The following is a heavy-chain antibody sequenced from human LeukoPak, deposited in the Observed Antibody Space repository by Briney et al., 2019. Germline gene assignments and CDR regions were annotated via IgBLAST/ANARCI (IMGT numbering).Heavy chain of an antibody. CDR2: INHSGST. Sequence: SETLSLTCAVYGGSFRGYYWSWIRQPPGKGLEWIGEINHSGSTNYNPSLKSRVTISVDTSKNQFSLKLSSVTAADTAVYYCARGIAVAGETLFDYWGQGTLVTVSS. V-gene: IGHV4-34*01. D-gene: IGHD6-19*01. CDR1: GGSFRGYY. CDR3: ARGIAVAGETLFDY. J-gene: IGHJ4*02.